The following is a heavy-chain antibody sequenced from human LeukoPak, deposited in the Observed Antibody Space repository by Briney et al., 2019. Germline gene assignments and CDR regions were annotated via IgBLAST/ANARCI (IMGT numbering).Heavy chain of an antibody. CDR1: GFTFSSYW. CDR3: AGGNYYFDY. CDR2: INSDGSNT. V-gene: IGHV3-74*01. Sequence: GGSLRLSCAASGFTFSSYWMHWVRQAPGKGLVWVSRINSDGSNTNYADSVRGRFTISRDNAKNTLYLQMNSLRAEDAAVYYCAGGNYYFDYWGQGALVTVSS. D-gene: IGHD4-23*01. J-gene: IGHJ4*02.